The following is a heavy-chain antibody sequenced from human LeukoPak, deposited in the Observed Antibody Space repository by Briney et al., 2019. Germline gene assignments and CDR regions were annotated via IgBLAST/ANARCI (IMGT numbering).Heavy chain of an antibody. CDR2: ISGSGGST. CDR3: VDGGWDY. V-gene: IGHV3-23*01. Sequence: GGTLRLSCTASGFTFSSYGMSWVRQAPGKGLEWVSAISGSGGSTYYADSVKGRFTISRDNSKNTLYLQMNSLRAEDTAVYYCVDGGWDYWGQGILVTVSS. CDR1: GFTFSSYG. J-gene: IGHJ4*01. D-gene: IGHD3/OR15-3a*01.